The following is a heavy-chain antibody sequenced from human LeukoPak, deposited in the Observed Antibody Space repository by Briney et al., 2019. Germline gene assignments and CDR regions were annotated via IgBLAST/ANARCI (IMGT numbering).Heavy chain of an antibody. V-gene: IGHV3-21*01. J-gene: IGHJ3*02. CDR3: ARETRYNWNDSAFDI. CDR1: GFTFSSYS. D-gene: IGHD1-1*01. Sequence: PGGSLRLSCAASGFTFSSYSMNWVRQAPGKGLEWASSISSSSSYIYYADSVKGRFTISRDNAKNSLYLQMNSLRAEDTAVYYCARETRYNWNDSAFDIWGQGTMVTVSS. CDR2: ISSSSSYI.